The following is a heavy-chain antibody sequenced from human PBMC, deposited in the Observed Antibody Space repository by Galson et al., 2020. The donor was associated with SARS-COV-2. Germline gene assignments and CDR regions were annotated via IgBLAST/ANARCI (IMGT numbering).Heavy chain of an antibody. CDR1: GFIFSRSA. D-gene: IGHD2-15*01. CDR2: ISDDGGRT. J-gene: IGHJ3*01. CDR3: ARPLLTYCSGVNCYGDAFDV. V-gene: IGHV3-30*04. Sequence: GGSLRLSCAASGFIFSRSAIHWVRQAPGKGLEWVAVISDDGGRTYYADSVKGRFTISRDNSKNTLYLQMNSLRAGDTAVYHCARPLLTYCSGVNCYGDAFDVWGQGTVVTVSS.